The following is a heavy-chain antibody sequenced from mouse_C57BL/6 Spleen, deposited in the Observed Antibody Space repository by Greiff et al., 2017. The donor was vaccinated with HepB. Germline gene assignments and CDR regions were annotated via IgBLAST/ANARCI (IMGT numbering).Heavy chain of an antibody. CDR3: AREGDFSYAMDY. Sequence: VQLQQPGAELVKPGASVKLSCKASGYTFTSYWMHWVKQRPGQGLEWIGMIHPNSGSTNYNEKFKSKATLTVDKSSSTAYMQLSSLTSEDSAVYDCAREGDFSYAMDYWGQGTSVTVSS. V-gene: IGHV1-64*01. J-gene: IGHJ4*01. CDR1: GYTFTSYW. CDR2: IHPNSGST.